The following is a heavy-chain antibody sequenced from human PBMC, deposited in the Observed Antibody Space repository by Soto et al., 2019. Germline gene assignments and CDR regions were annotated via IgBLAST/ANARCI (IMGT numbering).Heavy chain of an antibody. D-gene: IGHD2-15*01. Sequence: SETLSLTCAVYGGSFSGYYWSWIRQPPGKGLEWIGEINHSGSTNYNPSLKSRVTISVDTSKNQFSPKLSSVTAADTAVYYCARGKADIVVVVAANDYSYYGMDVWGQGTTVTLSS. CDR2: INHSGST. V-gene: IGHV4-34*01. CDR1: GGSFSGYY. J-gene: IGHJ6*02. CDR3: ARGKADIVVVVAANDYSYYGMDV.